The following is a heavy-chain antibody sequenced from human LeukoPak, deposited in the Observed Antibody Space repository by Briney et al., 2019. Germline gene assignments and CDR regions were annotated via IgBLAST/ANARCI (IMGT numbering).Heavy chain of an antibody. Sequence: SETLSLTCAVSGGSIRNSSFYWGWIRQPPGKGLEWIGEINHSGSTNYNPSLKSRVTISVDTSKNRFSLKLSSVTAADTAVYYCASQGLAAAGTYGDYWGQGTLVTVSS. J-gene: IGHJ4*02. V-gene: IGHV4-39*07. D-gene: IGHD6-13*01. CDR1: GGSIRNSSFY. CDR3: ASQGLAAAGTYGDY. CDR2: INHSGST.